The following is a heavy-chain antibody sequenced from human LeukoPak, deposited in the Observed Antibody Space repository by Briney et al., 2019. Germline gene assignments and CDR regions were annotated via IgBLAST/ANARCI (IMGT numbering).Heavy chain of an antibody. CDR2: IYPDGRP. V-gene: IGHV3-53*01. CDR3: ATLKGWYGEGCFDY. D-gene: IGHD3-10*01. CDR1: GVTVSTIY. Sequence: PGGSLRLSCAASGVTVSTIYMGWVRQAPGKGLDWVSVIYPDGRPYYAESVKGRFTISRDSSGNTLFLQMNSLRAEDTAVYYCATLKGWYGEGCFDYWGQGTLVTVSS. J-gene: IGHJ4*02.